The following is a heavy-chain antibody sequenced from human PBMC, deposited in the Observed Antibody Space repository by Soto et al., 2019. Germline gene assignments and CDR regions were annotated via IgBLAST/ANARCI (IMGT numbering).Heavy chain of an antibody. CDR3: VAHSEGVRSNSKWYALDY. J-gene: IGHJ4*02. Sequence: EVQLVQSGAEMKKPGESLKISCKGSGDTFTSYWIGWVRQMPGKGLEWMGIVNPSDSNTKYSPSFQGQVTISADKSINTAYLQWSSLKASDSAMYYCVAHSEGVRSNSKWYALDYWGQGTLVTVSS. CDR2: VNPSDSNT. D-gene: IGHD6-6*01. V-gene: IGHV5-51*03. CDR1: GDTFTSYW.